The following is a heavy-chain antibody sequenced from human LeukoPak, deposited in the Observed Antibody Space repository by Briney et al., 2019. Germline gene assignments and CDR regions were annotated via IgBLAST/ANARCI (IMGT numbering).Heavy chain of an antibody. Sequence: ASVKVSCKASGYTFTSYAMHWVRQAPGQRLEWMGWINAGNGNTKYSQKFQGRVTITRDTSASTAYMELSSLRSEDTAVYYCARGYYDFWSGDSYYFDYWGQGTLVTVSS. V-gene: IGHV1-3*01. CDR1: GYTFTSYA. J-gene: IGHJ4*02. D-gene: IGHD3-3*01. CDR3: ARGYYDFWSGDSYYFDY. CDR2: INAGNGNT.